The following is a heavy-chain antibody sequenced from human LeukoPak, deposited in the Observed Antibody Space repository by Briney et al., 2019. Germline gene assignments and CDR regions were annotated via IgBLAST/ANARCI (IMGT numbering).Heavy chain of an antibody. D-gene: IGHD1-26*01. V-gene: IGHV3-21*01. Sequence: PGGSLRLSCAASGFTFSSYSMNWVRQAPGKGLEWVSSISSSSSYIYYADSVKGRFTISRDNAKNSLYLQMNSLRAEDTAVYYCARATYSGSYYSAFDIWGQGTMVTVTS. J-gene: IGHJ3*02. CDR2: ISSSSSYI. CDR3: ARATYSGSYYSAFDI. CDR1: GFTFSSYS.